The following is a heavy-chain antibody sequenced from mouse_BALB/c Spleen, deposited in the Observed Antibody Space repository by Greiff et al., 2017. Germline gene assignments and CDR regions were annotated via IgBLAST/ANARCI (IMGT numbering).Heavy chain of an antibody. CDR3: TRGGYSTGGYAMDY. V-gene: IGHV1S81*02. J-gene: IGHJ4*01. D-gene: IGHD2-3*01. Sequence: VQLQQPGAELVKPGASVKLSCKASGYTFTSYYMYWVKQRPGQGLEWIGGINPSNGGTNFNEKFKSKATLTVDNSSSTAYMQLSSLTSEDSAVYYCTRGGYSTGGYAMDYWGQGTSVTVSS. CDR1: GYTFTSYY. CDR2: INPSNGGT.